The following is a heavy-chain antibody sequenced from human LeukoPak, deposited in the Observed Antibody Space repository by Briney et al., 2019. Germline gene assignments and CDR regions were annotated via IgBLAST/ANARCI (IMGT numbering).Heavy chain of an antibody. D-gene: IGHD3-10*01. CDR1: GGTFSSYA. V-gene: IGHV1-69*05. CDR3: AAGLGEFIDY. J-gene: IGHJ4*02. CDR2: IIPIFGTA. Sequence: ASVKVSCKASGGTFSSYAISWVRQAPGQGLEWMGGIIPIFGTANYAQKFQERVTITRDMSTSTAYMELSSLRSEDTAVYYCAAGLGEFIDYWGQGTLVTVSS.